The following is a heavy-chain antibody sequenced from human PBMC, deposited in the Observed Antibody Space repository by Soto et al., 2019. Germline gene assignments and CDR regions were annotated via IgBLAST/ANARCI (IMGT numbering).Heavy chain of an antibody. J-gene: IGHJ4*02. V-gene: IGHV4-39*07. CDR1: GGSISSSSYY. Sequence: SETLSLTCTVSGGSISSSSYYWGWIRQPPGKGLEWIGSIYYSGSTYYNPSLKSRVTISVDTSKNQFSLKLSSVTAADTAVYYCARANYDILTGYPTHLDYWGQGTLVTVSS. D-gene: IGHD3-9*01. CDR3: ARANYDILTGYPTHLDY. CDR2: IYYSGST.